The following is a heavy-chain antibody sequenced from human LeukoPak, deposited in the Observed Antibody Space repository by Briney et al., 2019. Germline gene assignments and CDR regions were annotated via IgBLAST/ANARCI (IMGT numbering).Heavy chain of an antibody. CDR3: ARDPGYESWSPFWGGMDV. CDR2: ITRDGSST. Sequence: GGSLRLSCAASGFTFSSSWMRWVRQAPGKGLVWVSRITRDGSSTTYADSVKGRFTASRDSAKNTLYLRTDSLRDDDTAVYYCARDPGYESWSPFWGGMDVWGNGTTVIVSS. D-gene: IGHD3-16*01. J-gene: IGHJ6*04. CDR1: GFTFSSSW. V-gene: IGHV3-74*01.